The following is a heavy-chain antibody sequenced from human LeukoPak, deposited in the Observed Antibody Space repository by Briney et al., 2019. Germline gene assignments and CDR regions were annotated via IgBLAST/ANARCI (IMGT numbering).Heavy chain of an antibody. D-gene: IGHD5-24*01. J-gene: IGHJ4*02. CDR2: LYYTGSA. V-gene: IGHV4-59*01. Sequence: SETLSLTCTVSGGSINFYYWSWIRQPPGKGLEWIGYLYYTGSANYNPSLKSRVIMSVDTSKNQFSLKLSSVTAADTAFYYCARGRDGYDNWGQGTLVTVSS. CDR1: GGSINFYY. CDR3: ARGRDGYDN.